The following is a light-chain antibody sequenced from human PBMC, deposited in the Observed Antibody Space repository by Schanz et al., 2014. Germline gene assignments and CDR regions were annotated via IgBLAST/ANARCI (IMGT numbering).Light chain of an antibody. CDR1: SSNIGAGYD. Sequence: QSVLTQPPSASGTPGQRVTISCTGSSSNIGAGYDVHWYQQLPGTAPKLLIYGNSNRPSGVPDRFSGSKSGTSASLAISGLRSEDEADYYCAAWDDSLNGPVFGGGTKLTVL. V-gene: IGLV1-40*01. CDR3: AAWDDSLNGPV. J-gene: IGLJ3*02. CDR2: GNS.